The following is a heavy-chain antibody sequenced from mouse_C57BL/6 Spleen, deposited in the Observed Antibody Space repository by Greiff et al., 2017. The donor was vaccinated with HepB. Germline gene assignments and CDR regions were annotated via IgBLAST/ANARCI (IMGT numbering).Heavy chain of an antibody. CDR3: ARQGYYGSRPPWFAY. CDR2: ISYDGSN. J-gene: IGHJ3*01. CDR1: GYSITSGYY. D-gene: IGHD1-1*01. V-gene: IGHV3-6*01. Sequence: EVKLMESGPGLVKPSQSLSLTCSVTGYSITSGYYWNWIRQFPGNKLEWMGYISYDGSNNYNPSLKNRISITRDTSKNQFFLKLNSVTTEDTATYYCARQGYYGSRPPWFAYWGQGTLVTVSA.